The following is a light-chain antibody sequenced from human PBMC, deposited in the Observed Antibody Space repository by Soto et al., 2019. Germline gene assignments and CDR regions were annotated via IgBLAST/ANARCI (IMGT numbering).Light chain of an antibody. CDR2: EVS. J-gene: IGLJ1*01. CDR1: SSDVGLYNY. Sequence: QSALTQPASVSGSPGQSITISCTGTSSDVGLYNYVSWYQQYPGKAPKLMIFEVSNRPSGVSKRFSGSKSGNTASLTISGLQAEDEADYYCISYTTSSTSYVFGTGTKVTVL. V-gene: IGLV2-14*01. CDR3: ISYTTSSTSYV.